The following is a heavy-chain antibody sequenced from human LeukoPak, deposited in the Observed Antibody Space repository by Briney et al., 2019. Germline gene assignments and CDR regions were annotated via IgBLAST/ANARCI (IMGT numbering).Heavy chain of an antibody. V-gene: IGHV4-4*07. CDR2: IHTRGDT. J-gene: IGHJ3*01. Sequence: SETLSLTCAVSGGSTVIYYWSWIRQPAGKGLEFIGRIHTRGDTSYNPSLNSRVTISVDKSKTHFSLTLSSVTAADTAMYFCAGAPGCSGGNCYLGAFDVWGQGTMVTVSS. CDR3: AGAPGCSGGNCYLGAFDV. D-gene: IGHD2-15*01. CDR1: GGSTVIYY.